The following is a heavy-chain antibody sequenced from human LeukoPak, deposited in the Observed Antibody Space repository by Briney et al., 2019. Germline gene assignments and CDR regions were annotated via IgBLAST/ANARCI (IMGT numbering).Heavy chain of an antibody. V-gene: IGHV4-59*08. CDR2: IFHTGTA. Sequence: SETLSLTCNVSSGSIRSYYWSWIRQPPGRGLEWTGYIFHTGTATYNPSLKSRFTMSVDTSKNQFSLKVTSVTAADTAVYYCASQVHWAAALDSWGQGTLVSVSS. J-gene: IGHJ4*02. D-gene: IGHD6-13*01. CDR3: ASQVHWAAALDS. CDR1: SGSIRSYY.